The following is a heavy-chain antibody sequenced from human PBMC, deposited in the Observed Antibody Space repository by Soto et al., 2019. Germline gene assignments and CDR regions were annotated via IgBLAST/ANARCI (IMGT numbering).Heavy chain of an antibody. CDR3: PRVECNTTTCDVEPFDS. D-gene: IGHD2-2*01. CDR2: ISSAGDSS. CDR1: GFTFSSYE. J-gene: IGHJ4*02. Sequence: GGSLRLSCAASGFTFSSYEMNWVRQAPGKTLEWVSYISSAGDSSYYADSVKSRFTISIDNSKNSLYLQMNSLRVEDTAGYYCPRVECNTTTCDVEPFDSGGQGALVTFSS. V-gene: IGHV3-48*03.